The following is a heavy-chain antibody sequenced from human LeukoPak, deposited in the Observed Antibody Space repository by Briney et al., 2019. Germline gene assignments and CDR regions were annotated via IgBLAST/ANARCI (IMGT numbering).Heavy chain of an antibody. CDR2: IYPGDSDT. J-gene: IGHJ4*02. D-gene: IGHD6-6*01. CDR1: GYNFTNYW. V-gene: IGHV5-51*01. CDR3: ARRSSTAPRLFDY. Sequence: GESLKISCKGSGYNFTNYWIDWVRQMPGKGLEWMGIIYPGDSDTRYSPSFQGQVTFSADESISTAYLQWSSLKASDTAIYYCARRSSTAPRLFDYWGQGTLVTVSS.